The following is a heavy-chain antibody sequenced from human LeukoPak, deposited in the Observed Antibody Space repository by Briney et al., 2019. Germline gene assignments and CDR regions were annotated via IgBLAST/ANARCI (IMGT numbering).Heavy chain of an antibody. CDR2: IETDGSER. V-gene: IGHV3-7*01. J-gene: IGHJ4*02. Sequence: GGSLRLSCVASGFTFSDYWMSWVRQAAGMGLEWVANIETDGSERNYVDSVKGRFTISRDNAKNSLYLQMNSLGDEDTAVYYCARDIPSGFYTPDYWGQGTLVTVSS. D-gene: IGHD5-12*01. CDR3: ARDIPSGFYTPDY. CDR1: GFTFSDYW.